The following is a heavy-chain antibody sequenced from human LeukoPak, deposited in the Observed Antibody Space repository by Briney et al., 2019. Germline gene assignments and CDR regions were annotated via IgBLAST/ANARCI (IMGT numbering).Heavy chain of an antibody. CDR2: INHSGST. CDR3: ARGTRVTDVEDYFDY. V-gene: IGHV4-34*01. D-gene: IGHD4-11*01. CDR1: GGSFSGYY. Sequence: SETLSLTCAVYGGSFSGYYWSWIRQPPGKGLEWIGEINHSGSTNYNPSLKSRVTISVDTSKNQFSLKLSSVTAADTAVCYCARGTRVTDVEDYFDYWGQGTLVTVSS. J-gene: IGHJ4*02.